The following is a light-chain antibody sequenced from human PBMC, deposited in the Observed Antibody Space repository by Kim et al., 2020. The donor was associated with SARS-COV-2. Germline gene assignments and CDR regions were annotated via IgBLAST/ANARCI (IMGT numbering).Light chain of an antibody. J-gene: IGKJ2*01. CDR3: QQYNSHPFT. CDR1: QSISGW. V-gene: IGKV1-5*03. Sequence: DIQMTQSPSTLSAFVGDRVTITCRASQSISGWLAWYQQKPGKAPKLLIYRASSLHNGVPSRFSGSASGTEFTLTISSLQPDDFATYYCQQYNSHPFTFGQGTKLEI. CDR2: RAS.